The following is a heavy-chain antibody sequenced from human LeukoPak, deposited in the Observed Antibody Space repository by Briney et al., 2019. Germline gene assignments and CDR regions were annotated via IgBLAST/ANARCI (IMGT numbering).Heavy chain of an antibody. J-gene: IGHJ5*02. CDR3: ARHSVKYYDSRRGYYSNVSVGTEIGP. Sequence: PSETLSLTCTVSGGSISSSSYYWGWIRQPPGKGLEWIGSIYYSGSTYYNPSLKSRVTISVDTSKNQFSLKRSSLTAADTAVYYCARHSVKYYDSRRGYYSNVSVGTEIGPWGQGTLVTVSS. CDR1: GGSISSSSYY. V-gene: IGHV4-39*01. D-gene: IGHD3-3*01. CDR2: IYYSGST.